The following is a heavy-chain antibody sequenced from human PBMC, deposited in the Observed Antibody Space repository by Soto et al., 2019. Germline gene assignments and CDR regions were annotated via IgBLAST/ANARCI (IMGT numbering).Heavy chain of an antibody. CDR2: ITGSGASI. Sequence: EVQLVESGGGLVKPGGSLRLSCAAFGFSFSAYSMNWVRQAPGKGLEWVSTITGSGASIYYADSVNGRFTISKDNAKNPWYWQLNGRGVEDTACNYFERVEGRDSSSVGMDAWGQGTTVTVSS. J-gene: IGHJ6*02. CDR1: GFSFSAYS. V-gene: IGHV3-21*06. CDR3: ERVEGRDSSSVGMDA. D-gene: IGHD6-6*01.